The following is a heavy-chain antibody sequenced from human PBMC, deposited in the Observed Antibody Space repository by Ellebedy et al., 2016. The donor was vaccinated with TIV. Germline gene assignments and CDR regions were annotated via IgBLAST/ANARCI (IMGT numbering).Heavy chain of an antibody. CDR3: TRDSGWEESD. D-gene: IGHD1-26*01. CDR2: IDGRSDWT. CDR1: GFTFSSYT. J-gene: IGHJ4*02. V-gene: IGHV3-21*04. Sequence: GGSLRLSXAASGFTFSSYTMNWVRQAPGKGLEWVSGIDGRSDWTDYLDSVKGRFTTSRDNSKNTLHLQMNSLRVEDTAVYFCTRDSGWEESDWGQGTLVIVSS.